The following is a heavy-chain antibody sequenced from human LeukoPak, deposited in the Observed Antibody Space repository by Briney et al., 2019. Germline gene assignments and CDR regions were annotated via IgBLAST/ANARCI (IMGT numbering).Heavy chain of an antibody. CDR1: GYTFTAYY. V-gene: IGHV1-2*06. D-gene: IGHD1-1*01. Sequence: GASVKVSCKASGYTFTAYYLYWVRQAPGQGLEWMGRIDPNNDGTNYAQKFQGRVTMTRDTSINTAYMELSRLRSDDTAVYYCARDRDTTGYYYMDVWGKGTTVTVSS. CDR2: IDPNNDGT. CDR3: ARDRDTTGYYYMDV. J-gene: IGHJ6*03.